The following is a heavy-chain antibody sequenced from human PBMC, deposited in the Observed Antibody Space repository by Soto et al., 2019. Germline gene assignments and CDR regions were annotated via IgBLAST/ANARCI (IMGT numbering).Heavy chain of an antibody. Sequence: GGSLRLSCAAAGFTFNNYVMSWVRQAPGKGLEWVSSISGNGDIMYYADTLKGRLTISRDNSKNTLYLQMNSLRAEDTAIYYRAMNGRFCSGDICYAAHWGQGTQVTVSS. D-gene: IGHD2-15*01. CDR2: ISGNGDIM. CDR1: GFTFNNYV. CDR3: AMNGRFCSGDICYAAH. J-gene: IGHJ4*02. V-gene: IGHV3-23*01.